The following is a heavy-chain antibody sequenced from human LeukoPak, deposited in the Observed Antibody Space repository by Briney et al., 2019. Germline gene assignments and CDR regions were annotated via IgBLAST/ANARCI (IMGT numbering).Heavy chain of an antibody. CDR2: INHSGST. CDR3: ARWYYYGSGSYYQGLYYYYGMDV. J-gene: IGHJ6*02. CDR1: GGSFSGYY. D-gene: IGHD3-10*01. Sequence: SETLSLTCAVYGGSFSGYYWSWIRQPPGKGLEWIGEINHSGSTNYNPSLKSRVTISVDTSKSQFSLKLSSVTAADTAVYYCARWYYYGSGSYYQGLYYYYGMDVWGQGTTVTVSS. V-gene: IGHV4-34*01.